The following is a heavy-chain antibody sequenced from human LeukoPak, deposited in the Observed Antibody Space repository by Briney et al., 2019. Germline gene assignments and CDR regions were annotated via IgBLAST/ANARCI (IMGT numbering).Heavy chain of an antibody. D-gene: IGHD2-15*01. J-gene: IGHJ4*02. Sequence: PGGSLRLSCAASGFPFSTYGMHWVRQAPGRGLEWVAFIWYDGSNKYYADSVKGRFTISRDNSKDTLYLQMNSLRAEDTAVYYCAKALGGGNYYDYWGQGTLVTVSS. CDR1: GFPFSTYG. CDR3: AKALGGGNYYDY. V-gene: IGHV3-30*02. CDR2: IWYDGSNK.